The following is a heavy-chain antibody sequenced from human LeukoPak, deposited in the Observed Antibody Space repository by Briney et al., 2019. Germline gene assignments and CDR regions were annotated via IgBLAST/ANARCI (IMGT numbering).Heavy chain of an antibody. V-gene: IGHV3-7*01. CDR1: GFSFSSYW. D-gene: IGHD3-16*01. Sequence: PGGSLRLSCAASGFSFSSYWLSWVRQAPGKGLEWVATIKEDENEKYYMDSVKGRFTISRDNAKNSLSLQMNSLTAADTAVYYCARGGGSYVFWGQGTLVTVSS. CDR2: IKEDENEK. CDR3: ARGGGSYVF. J-gene: IGHJ4*02.